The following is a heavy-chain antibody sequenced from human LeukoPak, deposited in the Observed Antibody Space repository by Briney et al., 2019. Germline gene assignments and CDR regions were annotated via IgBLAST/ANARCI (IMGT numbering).Heavy chain of an antibody. CDR3: XXXXXXXXXYRVLGYFDY. CDR1: GGSISSSIYY. CDR2: IYYSGNT. V-gene: IGHV4-39*01. Sequence: SETLSLTCTVSGGSISSSIYYWGWIRQPPGKGLEWIGNIYYSGNTYYNPSLKSRVTISVDTSKNQFSLKLSSVTAADTAVYYXXXXXXXXXXYRVLGYFDYWGQGTLVTVSS. J-gene: IGHJ4*02. D-gene: IGHD2-8*02.